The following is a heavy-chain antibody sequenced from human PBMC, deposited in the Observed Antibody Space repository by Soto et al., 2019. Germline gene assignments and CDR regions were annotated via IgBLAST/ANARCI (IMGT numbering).Heavy chain of an antibody. CDR2: INPSGGST. V-gene: IGHV1-46*04. CDR1: GYTFTSYY. J-gene: IGHJ4*02. D-gene: IGHD2-15*01. Sequence: QVQLVQSGAEVKKPGASVKVSCKASGYTFTSYYMHWVRQAPGQGLEWMGIINPSGGSTSYAQKLQCRVAMTRDTSTSTVYMELSSLRSEDTAVYYCAKEGVVVAVKAPLDWGQGTLVTVSS. CDR3: AKEGVVVAVKAPLD.